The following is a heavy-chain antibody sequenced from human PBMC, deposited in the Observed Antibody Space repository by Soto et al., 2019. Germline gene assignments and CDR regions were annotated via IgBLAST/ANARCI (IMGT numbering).Heavy chain of an antibody. CDR3: GRGHWYSSPTY. V-gene: IGHV1-8*02. J-gene: IGHJ4*02. CDR1: GYTFTSYE. D-gene: IGHD6-13*01. Sequence: QVQLVQSGAEVKKPGASVKVSCKASGYTFTSYEINWVRQATGQGLEWMGWMNPNSGNTGYAQKFQGRVTMTRNTSISTGYRELSSLRSEDRAVYYWGRGHWYSSPTYWGQGTLVTVSS. CDR2: MNPNSGNT.